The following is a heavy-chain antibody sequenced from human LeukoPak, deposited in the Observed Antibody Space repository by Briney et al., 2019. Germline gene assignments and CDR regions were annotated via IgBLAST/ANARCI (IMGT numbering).Heavy chain of an antibody. CDR2: IVVGSGNT. J-gene: IGHJ4*02. Sequence: TSVKVSCKASGFTFTSSAMQWARQARGQRLEWIGWIVVGSGNTNYAQKFQERVTITRDMSTSTAYMELSSLRSEDTAVYYCAAGIRYDFWSGYTYNYWGQGTLVTVSS. V-gene: IGHV1-58*02. CDR1: GFTFTSSA. CDR3: AAGIRYDFWSGYTYNY. D-gene: IGHD3-3*01.